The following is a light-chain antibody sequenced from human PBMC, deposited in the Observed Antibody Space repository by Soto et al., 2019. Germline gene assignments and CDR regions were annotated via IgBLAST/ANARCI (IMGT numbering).Light chain of an antibody. V-gene: IGKV3-20*01. J-gene: IGKJ1*01. CDR1: QSVSSSF. Sequence: PSTQSLSPGERATLSCRASQSVSSSFLAWYQQKPGQAARLLISGASTRATGIPDRFSGSGSGTDFTLTIISRLHAEFVADYYCHQSISSWTFGQGTKVDIK. CDR2: GAS. CDR3: HQSISSWT.